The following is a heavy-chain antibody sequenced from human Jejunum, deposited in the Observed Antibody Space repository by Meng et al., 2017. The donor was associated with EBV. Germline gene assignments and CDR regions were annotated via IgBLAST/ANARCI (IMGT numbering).Heavy chain of an antibody. CDR2: IRSDGPT. Sequence: EVQLAESGXGLVTPGGLRRPYCATSGFTFSQAWMSCVLQAPGKGLEWVGRIRSDGPTEYAAPVKGRLAISRDDSKKMLYLQMNSLKIEDTAVYYCIADVPEMRPQVDYWGQGTLVTVSS. J-gene: IGHJ4*02. CDR3: IADVPEMRPQVDY. V-gene: IGHV3-15*01. D-gene: IGHD2-2*01. CDR1: GFTFSQAW.